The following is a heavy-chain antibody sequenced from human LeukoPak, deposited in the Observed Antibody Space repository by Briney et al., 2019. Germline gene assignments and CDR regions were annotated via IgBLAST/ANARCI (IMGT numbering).Heavy chain of an antibody. Sequence: ATVRVSCKASVGTFSSFTISWMRQAPGQGLEWMGGIIPDFGTTYNGQKFQGRLTVTADESTDTAYMNLRGLTSEDTAVYYCARDRGDYFDYWGQGTPVTVSS. CDR1: VGTFSSFT. J-gene: IGHJ4*02. V-gene: IGHV1-69*01. CDR3: ARDRGDYFDY. CDR2: IIPDFGTT.